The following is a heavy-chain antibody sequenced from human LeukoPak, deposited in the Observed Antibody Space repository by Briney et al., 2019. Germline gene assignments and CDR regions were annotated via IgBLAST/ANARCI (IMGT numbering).Heavy chain of an antibody. CDR1: GYSFTSYW. D-gene: IGHD6-13*01. CDR2: IYPGDSDT. CDR3: ARHNGGSSFVQPIDWCFDL. J-gene: IGHJ2*01. Sequence: GESLKISCKGSGYSFTSYWIGWVRQMPGKGLEWMGIIYPGDSDTRYSPSFQGQVTISADKSISTAYLQWSSLKASDTAMYYCARHNGGSSFVQPIDWCFDLWGRGTLVTVSS. V-gene: IGHV5-51*01.